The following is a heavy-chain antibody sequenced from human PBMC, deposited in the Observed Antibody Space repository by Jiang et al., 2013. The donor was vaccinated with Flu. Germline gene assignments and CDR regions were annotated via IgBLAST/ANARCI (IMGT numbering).Heavy chain of an antibody. V-gene: IGHV4-34*01. CDR3: ARGLQNNQSKYRNRPFDY. Sequence: LLKPSETLSLTCAVHGGSFSGYYWSWIRQPPGKGLEWIGEINHSGSTNYNPSLKGRVTISVDTSKNQFSLKLSSVTAADTAVYYCARGLQNNQSKYRNRPFDYWGQGTLVTVSS. D-gene: IGHD2/OR15-2a*01. J-gene: IGHJ4*02. CDR1: GGSFSGYY. CDR2: INHSGST.